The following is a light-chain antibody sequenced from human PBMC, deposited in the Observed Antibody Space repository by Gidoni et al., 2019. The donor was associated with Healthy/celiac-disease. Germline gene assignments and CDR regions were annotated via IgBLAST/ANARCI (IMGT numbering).Light chain of an antibody. Sequence: QSVLTQPPSVSGAPGQRVTISCTGSSSNIWAGYDVHWYQQLPGTAPKRLISGNSNRPSGVPDRFSGSKSGTSASLAITGLQADDEADYYCQSYDSSLRVVFGGGTKLTVL. CDR3: QSYDSSLRVV. CDR1: SSNIWAGYD. V-gene: IGLV1-40*01. J-gene: IGLJ2*01. CDR2: GNS.